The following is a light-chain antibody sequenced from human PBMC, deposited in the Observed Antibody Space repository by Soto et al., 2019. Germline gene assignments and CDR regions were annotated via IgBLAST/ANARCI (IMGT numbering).Light chain of an antibody. CDR2: GAS. V-gene: IGKV3-11*01. CDR1: QTVRNNY. CDR3: QQRSNWPIT. J-gene: IGKJ5*01. Sequence: EFVLTQSPGTLSLSPGEIATLSCIASQTVRNNYLAWYQQKPGQAPRLLIYGASNRATGIPARFSGSGSGTDFTLTISSLEPEDFAVYYCQQRSNWPITFGQGTRLEIK.